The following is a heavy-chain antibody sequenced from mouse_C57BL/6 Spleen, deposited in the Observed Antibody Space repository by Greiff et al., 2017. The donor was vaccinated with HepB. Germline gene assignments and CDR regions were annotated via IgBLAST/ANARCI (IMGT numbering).Heavy chain of an antibody. V-gene: IGHV2-6*01. Sequence: VQGVESGPGLVAPSQSLSITCTVSGFSLTSYGVDWVRQSPGKGLEWLGVIWGVGSTNYNSALKSRLSISKDNPKSQVFLKMNSLQTDDTAMYYCATDYGSSSFAYWGQGTLVTVSA. CDR2: IWGVGST. CDR1: GFSLTSYG. D-gene: IGHD1-1*01. CDR3: ATDYGSSSFAY. J-gene: IGHJ3*01.